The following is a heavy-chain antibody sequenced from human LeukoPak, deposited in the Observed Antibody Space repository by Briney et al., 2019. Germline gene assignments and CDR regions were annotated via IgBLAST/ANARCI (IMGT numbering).Heavy chain of an antibody. CDR2: ISSSSTSR. Sequence: KPGGSLRLSCAASGFTFSDYFMSWLRQAPGKGLEWVSYISSSSTSRNYADSVKGRFTISRDNAKSTLYLQMNSLRAEDTAVYYCAKRGQLTADYWGQGTLVTVSS. CDR3: AKRGQLTADY. D-gene: IGHD3-10*01. J-gene: IGHJ4*02. CDR1: GFTFSDYF. V-gene: IGHV3-11*03.